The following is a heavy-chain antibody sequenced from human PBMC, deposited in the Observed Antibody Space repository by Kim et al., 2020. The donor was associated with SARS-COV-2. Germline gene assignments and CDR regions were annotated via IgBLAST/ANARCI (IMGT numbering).Heavy chain of an antibody. CDR2: ISSSSSYI. V-gene: IGHV3-21*01. J-gene: IGHJ6*02. D-gene: IGHD3-10*01. Sequence: GGSLRLSCAASGFTFSSYSMNWVRQAPGKGLEWVSSISSSSSYIYYADSVKGRFTISRDNAKNSLYLQMNSLRAEDTAVYYCARDNAHGSGSYLAYYYYYGMDVWGQGTTVTVSS. CDR1: GFTFSSYS. CDR3: ARDNAHGSGSYLAYYYYYGMDV.